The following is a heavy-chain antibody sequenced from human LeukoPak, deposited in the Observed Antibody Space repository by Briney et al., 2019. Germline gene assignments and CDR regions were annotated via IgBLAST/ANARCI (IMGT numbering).Heavy chain of an antibody. CDR1: GFTFSSYW. J-gene: IGHJ5*02. D-gene: IGHD6-13*01. V-gene: IGHV3-7*01. CDR2: IKQDGSEK. CDR3: AREKSNWYPTEGRFDL. Sequence: PGGSLRLSCAAPGFTFSSYWMGCVRQAPGKGLELVANIKQDGSEKYYVDSVNGRFTISRDNAKNSLYLQINSRRAESAAVYYCAREKSNWYPTEGRFDLGGQGTVVTVFS.